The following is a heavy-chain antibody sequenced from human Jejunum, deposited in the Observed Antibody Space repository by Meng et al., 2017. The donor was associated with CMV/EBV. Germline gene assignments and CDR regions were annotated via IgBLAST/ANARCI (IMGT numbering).Heavy chain of an antibody. CDR3: AAYIKDALHF. Sequence: TFSDYYMSWIRQAPGKGLEWISYISNSGVSYMTNGGSTYYTDSVKGRFTISRDNANNSLYLQMNYLGVDDTAVYYCAAYIKDALHFWGQGTMVTVSS. CDR1: TFSDYY. CDR2: ISNSGVSYMTNGGST. J-gene: IGHJ3*01. D-gene: IGHD2-21*01. V-gene: IGHV3-11*04.